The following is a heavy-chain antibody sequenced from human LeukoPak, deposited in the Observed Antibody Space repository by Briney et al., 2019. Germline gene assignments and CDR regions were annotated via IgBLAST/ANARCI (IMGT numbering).Heavy chain of an antibody. V-gene: IGHV1-69*01. J-gene: IGHJ4*02. CDR1: GGTFSSYA. CDR2: IIPIFGTA. CDR3: ARPLGYCSSTSCPFDY. D-gene: IGHD2-2*01. Sequence: SVKVSCKASGGTFSSYAISWVRQAPGQGLEWRGGIIPIFGTANYAQKFQGRVTITADESTSTAYMELSSLRSEDTAVYYCARPLGYCSSTSCPFDYWGQGTLVTVSS.